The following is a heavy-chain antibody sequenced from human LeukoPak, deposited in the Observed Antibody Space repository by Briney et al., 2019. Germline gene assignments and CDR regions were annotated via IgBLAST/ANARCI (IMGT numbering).Heavy chain of an antibody. Sequence: SQTLSLTCTVSGGSISSGGYYWSWIRQHPGKGLEWIGYIYYGGSTYYNPSLKSRVTISVDTSKNQFSLKLSSVTAADTAVYYCARVAGYCSGGSCEPLDYWGQGTLVTVSS. J-gene: IGHJ4*02. CDR3: ARVAGYCSGGSCEPLDY. CDR1: GGSISSGGYY. D-gene: IGHD2-15*01. CDR2: IYYGGST. V-gene: IGHV4-31*03.